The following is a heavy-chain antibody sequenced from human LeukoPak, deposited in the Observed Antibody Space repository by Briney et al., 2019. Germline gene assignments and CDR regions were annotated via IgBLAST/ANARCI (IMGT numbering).Heavy chain of an antibody. D-gene: IGHD5-12*01. CDR1: GFTFSSYA. CDR3: ARITSGYGPGGDAFDI. J-gene: IGHJ3*02. CDR2: ISATGGST. Sequence: PGGSLRLSCAASGFTFSSYAMSWVRQAPGKGLEWVSSISATGGSTYYADSVKGRSTISRDNSKNTLYLQMNSLRAEDTAVYYCARITSGYGPGGDAFDIWGQGTMVTVSS. V-gene: IGHV3-23*01.